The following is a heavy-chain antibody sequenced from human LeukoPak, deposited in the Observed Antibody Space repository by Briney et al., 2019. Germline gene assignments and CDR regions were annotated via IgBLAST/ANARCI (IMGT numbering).Heavy chain of an antibody. CDR1: GYTSTSYD. CDR2: MNPNSGNT. V-gene: IGHV1-8*01. J-gene: IGHJ6*02. Sequence: ASVKVSCKASGYTSTSYDINWVRQATGQGREWMGWMNPNSGNTGYAQKFQGRVTMTRNTSISTAYMELSSLRSEDTAVYYCARGHTMVRGIDYLGIPSYYYYGMDVWGQGTTVTVSS. CDR3: ARGHTMVRGIDYLGIPSYYYYGMDV. D-gene: IGHD3-10*01.